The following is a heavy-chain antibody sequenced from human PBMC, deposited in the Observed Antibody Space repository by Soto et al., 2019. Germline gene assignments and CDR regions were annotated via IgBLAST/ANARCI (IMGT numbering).Heavy chain of an antibody. J-gene: IGHJ4*02. CDR2: ISYDGSNK. D-gene: IGHD2-15*01. V-gene: IGHV3-30*18. CDR1: GFTFSSYG. Sequence: GGSLRLSCAASGFTFSSYGMHWVRQAPGKGLEWVAVISYDGSNKYYADSVKGRFTISRDNSKNTLYLQMNSLRAEDTAVYYCAKDLKDIVVVVAATRTSFPDYWGQGTLVTVSS. CDR3: AKDLKDIVVVVAATRTSFPDY.